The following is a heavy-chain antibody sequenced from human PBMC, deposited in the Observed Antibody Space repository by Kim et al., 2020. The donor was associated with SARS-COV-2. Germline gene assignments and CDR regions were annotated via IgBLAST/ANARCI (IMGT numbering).Heavy chain of an antibody. D-gene: IGHD6-19*01. Sequence: SETLSLTCTVSGGSISSGGYYWSWIRQHPGKGLEWIGYIYYSGSTYYNPSLKSRVTISVDTSKNQFSLKLSSVTAADTAVYYCASCNSGWYGDAFDIWGQGTMVTVSS. CDR1: GGSISSGGYY. CDR2: IYYSGST. J-gene: IGHJ3*02. CDR3: ASCNSGWYGDAFDI. V-gene: IGHV4-31*03.